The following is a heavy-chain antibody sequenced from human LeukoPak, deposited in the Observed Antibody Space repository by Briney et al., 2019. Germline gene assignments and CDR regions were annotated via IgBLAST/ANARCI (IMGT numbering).Heavy chain of an antibody. CDR1: GFTFDIYE. CDR3: ARDIGGWTYYFGH. CDR2: ISTSGATI. V-gene: IGHV3-48*03. D-gene: IGHD6-19*01. J-gene: IGHJ4*02. Sequence: GGSLRLSCEASGFTFDIYEMNWVRQAPGKGLEWISYISTSGATIYYADSVKGRFTISRDDAKNSVYLQMNSLRAEDTAVYYCARDIGGWTYYFGHWGQGALVTVSS.